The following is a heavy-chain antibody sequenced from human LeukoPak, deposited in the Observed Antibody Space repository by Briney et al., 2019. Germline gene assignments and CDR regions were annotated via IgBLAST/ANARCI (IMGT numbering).Heavy chain of an antibody. V-gene: IGHV5-51*01. Sequence: GESLKISCKGSGYSFTSYCIGWVRQMPGKGLEWMEIIYPGDSDTRYSPSFQGQVTISADKSISTAYLQWSSLKASDTAMYYCARQRKHYYGSGSPYYGMDVWGKGTTVTVSS. D-gene: IGHD3-10*01. J-gene: IGHJ6*04. CDR1: GYSFTSYC. CDR2: IYPGDSDT. CDR3: ARQRKHYYGSGSPYYGMDV.